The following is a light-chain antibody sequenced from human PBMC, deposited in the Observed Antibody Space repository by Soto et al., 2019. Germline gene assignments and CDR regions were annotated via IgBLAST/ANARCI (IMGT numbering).Light chain of an antibody. Sequence: EIVMTQTPLSLSVTPGQPASISCKSTQSLLRSDRKTHLFWYLQKAGQPPQALIYEVSNRFSGVPDRFSGSGSVTDFTLKISRVEAEGVGVYYCMQSIQLPLTFGGGTKVDIK. CDR1: QSLLRSDRKTH. V-gene: IGKV2D-29*01. CDR3: MQSIQLPLT. CDR2: EVS. J-gene: IGKJ4*01.